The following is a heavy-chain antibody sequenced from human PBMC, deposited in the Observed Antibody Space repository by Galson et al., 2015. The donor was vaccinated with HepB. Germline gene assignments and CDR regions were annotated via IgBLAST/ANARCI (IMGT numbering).Heavy chain of an antibody. CDR1: GFTFSSYG. J-gene: IGHJ3*02. D-gene: IGHD1-14*01. V-gene: IGHV3-33*01. Sequence: SLRLSCAASGFTFSSYGMHWVRQAPGKGLEWVAVIWYDGSNKYYADSVKGRFTISRDNSKNTLYLQMNSLRAEDTAVYYCASGTKAPRTQYAFDIWGQGTMVTVSS. CDR2: IWYDGSNK. CDR3: ASGTKAPRTQYAFDI.